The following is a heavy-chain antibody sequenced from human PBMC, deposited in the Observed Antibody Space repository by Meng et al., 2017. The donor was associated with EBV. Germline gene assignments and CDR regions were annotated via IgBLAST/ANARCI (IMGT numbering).Heavy chain of an antibody. Sequence: QFHEVQSGAEVKYPGSSFKVCGKAFGYTFTRYGISWVRQAPGQGLEWMGWISAYNGNTNYAQKLQGRVTMTTDTSTSTAYMELRSLRSDDTAVYYCARGLDYFDYWGQGTLVTVSS. J-gene: IGHJ4*02. CDR2: ISAYNGNT. CDR1: GYTFTRYG. V-gene: IGHV1-18*01. CDR3: ARGLDYFDY.